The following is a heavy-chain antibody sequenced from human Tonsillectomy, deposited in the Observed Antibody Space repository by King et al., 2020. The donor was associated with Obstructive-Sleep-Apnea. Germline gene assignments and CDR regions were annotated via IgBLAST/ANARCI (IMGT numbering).Heavy chain of an antibody. J-gene: IGHJ4*02. V-gene: IGHV5-51*01. Sequence: QLVQSGAEVKKPGESLKISCKGSGYTFTNYWIGWVRQVPGKGLEWMGIIYPGDSDTRYSPSFQGQFTMSADKSINTAYLQWNSLKASDTATYFCAGLAYNYPQFYFDHWGQGTKVTISS. CDR2: IYPGDSDT. D-gene: IGHD1-1*01. CDR1: GYTFTNYW. CDR3: AGLAYNYPQFYFDH.